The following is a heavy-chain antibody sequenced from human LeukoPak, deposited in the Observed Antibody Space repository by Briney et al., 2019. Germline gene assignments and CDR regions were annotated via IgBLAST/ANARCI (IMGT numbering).Heavy chain of an antibody. CDR2: INPSGGST. CDR1: GYTFTSYD. V-gene: IGHV1-46*01. CDR3: AREGSGYEFDY. Sequence: GASVKVSCKASGYTFTSYDINWVRQAPGQGLEWMGIINPSGGSTSYAQKFQGRVTMTRDMSTSTVYMELSSLRSEDTAVNYCAREGSGYEFDYRGQGTLVTVSS. J-gene: IGHJ4*02. D-gene: IGHD5-12*01.